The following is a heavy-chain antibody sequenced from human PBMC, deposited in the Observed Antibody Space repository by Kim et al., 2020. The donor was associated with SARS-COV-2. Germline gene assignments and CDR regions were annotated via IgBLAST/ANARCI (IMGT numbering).Heavy chain of an antibody. CDR3: ARSTLSRGFDLDPTFDL. CDR2: IGPSGSTI. CDR1: GFTFNNFD. D-gene: IGHD3-9*01. V-gene: IGHV3-48*03. J-gene: IGHJ4*01. Sequence: GGSLRLSCEASGFTFNNFDMNWVRQAPGKGLEWLSYIGPSGSTIFYADTLKGRFIISRDNAKKSLYLLMTRLNAEDTAVYYCARSTLSRGFDLDPTFDLWGRGTLVSVSS.